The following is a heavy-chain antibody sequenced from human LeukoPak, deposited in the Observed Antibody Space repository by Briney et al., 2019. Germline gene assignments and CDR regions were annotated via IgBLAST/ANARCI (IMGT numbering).Heavy chain of an antibody. CDR2: IKQDGGQK. Sequence: PGGSLRLSCAASGFTFSTYWMSWVRQAPGKGLEWVANIKQDGGQKYYVDSVKGRFAISRDNAKNSLHLQMDSLTAEDTAVYYCARDYASRYYDSSGYGYFDHWGQGTLVTVSS. D-gene: IGHD3-22*01. J-gene: IGHJ4*02. CDR3: ARDYASRYYDSSGYGYFDH. V-gene: IGHV3-7*01. CDR1: GFTFSTYW.